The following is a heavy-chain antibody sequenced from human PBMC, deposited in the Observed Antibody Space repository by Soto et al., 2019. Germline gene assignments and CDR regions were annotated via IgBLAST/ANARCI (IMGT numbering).Heavy chain of an antibody. J-gene: IGHJ3*02. CDR2: INPNSGGT. CDR3: AREYYYDSAPAFDI. V-gene: IGHV1-2*04. Sequence: ASVKVSCKASGYTLTGYYMHWVRQAPGQGLEWMGWINPNSGGTNYAQKFQGWVTMTRDTSISTAYMELSRLRSDDTVVYYCAREYYYDSAPAFDIWGQGTMVTVSS. D-gene: IGHD3-22*01. CDR1: GYTLTGYY.